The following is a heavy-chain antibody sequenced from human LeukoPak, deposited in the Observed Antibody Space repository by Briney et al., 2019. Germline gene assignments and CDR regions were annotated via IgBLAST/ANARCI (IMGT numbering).Heavy chain of an antibody. CDR1: GGSFSGYH. D-gene: IGHD1-26*01. CDR3: ARGLWYSGSPYYYYYYGMDV. CDR2: ISHSGST. V-gene: IGHV4-34*01. J-gene: IGHJ6*02. Sequence: SETLSLTCAVYGGSFSGYHWSWIRQPPGKGLEWIGEISHSGSTNYNPSLKSRVTISVDTSKNQFSLKLSSVTAADTAVYYCARGLWYSGSPYYYYYYGMDVWGQGTTVTASS.